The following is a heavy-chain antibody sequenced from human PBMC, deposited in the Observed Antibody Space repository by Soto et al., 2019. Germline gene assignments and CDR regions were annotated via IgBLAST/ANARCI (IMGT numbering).Heavy chain of an antibody. D-gene: IGHD3-3*01. V-gene: IGHV3-74*01. J-gene: IGHJ6*02. CDR1: GFTFSSYW. CDR3: ARGPDVLRFLEWLSHPYYYGMDV. Sequence: GGSLRLSCAASGFTFSSYWMHWVRQAPGKGLVWVSRINSDGSSTSYADSVKGRFTISRDNAKNTLYLQMNSLRAEDTAVYYCARGPDVLRFLEWLSHPYYYGMDVWGQGTTVTAP. CDR2: INSDGSST.